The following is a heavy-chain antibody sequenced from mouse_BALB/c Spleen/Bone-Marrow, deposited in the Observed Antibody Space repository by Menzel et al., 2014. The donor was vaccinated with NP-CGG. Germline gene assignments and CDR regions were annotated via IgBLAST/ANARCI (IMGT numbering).Heavy chain of an antibody. CDR1: GYTFTYYT. Sequence: VQLQQSGAELARPGASVKMSCKASGYTFTYYTVHWVIQRPGQGLEWIGYINPTSAYTNYNQKFKDKATLTADKSSSTAYMQLSSLTSEDSAGYYCVRDWTIPVAYWGQGTLVTVSA. V-gene: IGHV1-4*01. CDR2: INPTSAYT. D-gene: IGHD1-1*02. CDR3: VRDWTIPVAY. J-gene: IGHJ3*01.